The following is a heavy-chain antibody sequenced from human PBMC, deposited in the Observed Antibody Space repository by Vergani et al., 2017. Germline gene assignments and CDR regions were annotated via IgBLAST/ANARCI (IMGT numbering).Heavy chain of an antibody. D-gene: IGHD5-24*01. J-gene: IGHJ4*02. V-gene: IGHV1-46*01. CDR3: AAFPLFGWLQLALFDY. CDR2: INPSGGST. Sequence: QVQLVQSGAEVKKPGASVKVSCKASGYTFTSYYMHWVRQAPGQGLEWMGIINPSGGSTSYAQKFQGRVTMTRDTSTSTVYMELSSLRSEDTAVYYCAAFPLFGWLQLALFDYWGQGTLVTVSS. CDR1: GYTFTSYY.